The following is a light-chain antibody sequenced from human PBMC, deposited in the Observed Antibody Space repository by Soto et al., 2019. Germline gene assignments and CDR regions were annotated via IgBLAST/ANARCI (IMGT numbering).Light chain of an antibody. Sequence: DIVLTQSPGTLSLSPGERATLSCRASQSVGSIYLAWYQQKPGQAPRLLIHGASNRASGIPDRFSCSGSRICFTLTISGLELDDYAVYYCQQYGSSRLTFGQGTKVEIK. CDR1: QSVGSIY. V-gene: IGKV3-20*01. CDR3: QQYGSSRLT. CDR2: GAS. J-gene: IGKJ1*01.